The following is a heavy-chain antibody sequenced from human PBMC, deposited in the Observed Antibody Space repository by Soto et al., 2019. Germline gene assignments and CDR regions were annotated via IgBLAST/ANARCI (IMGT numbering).Heavy chain of an antibody. J-gene: IGHJ5*01. CDR2: VFWDDDK. D-gene: IGHD3-16*01. V-gene: IGHV2-5*02. CDR3: AHNFRGWGSYTGDRFDS. Sequence: QITLKESGPTLVKPTQTLTLTCSCSGFSLTEIGGGVGWIRQPPGKALEFLALVFWDDDKRYQPSLRTRLTSTQDTSKNQVVLTMANMDPVDTATYYCAHNFRGWGSYTGDRFDSWGQGTLVLVSS. CDR1: GFSLTEIGGG.